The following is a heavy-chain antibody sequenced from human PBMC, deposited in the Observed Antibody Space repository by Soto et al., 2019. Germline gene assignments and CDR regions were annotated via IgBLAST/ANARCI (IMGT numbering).Heavy chain of an antibody. CDR2: IYHSGST. CDR3: ARGPIIDDSSGTRAFDI. J-gene: IGHJ3*02. V-gene: IGHV4-4*02. Sequence: QVQLQESGPGLVKPSGTLSLTCAVSGGSISSSNWWSWVRQPPGKGLEWIGEIYHSGSTNYNPSLKSRATIAVDKSKNQFSLKLSSVTAADTAVYYCARGPIIDDSSGTRAFDIWGQGTMVTVSS. CDR1: GGSISSSNW. D-gene: IGHD3-22*01.